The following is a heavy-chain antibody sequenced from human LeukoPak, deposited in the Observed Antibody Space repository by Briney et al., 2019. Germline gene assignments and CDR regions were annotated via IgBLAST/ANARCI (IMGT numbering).Heavy chain of an antibody. V-gene: IGHV5-51*01. D-gene: IGHD3-22*01. J-gene: IGHJ6*02. CDR3: ARRDSSGSSPYYYYGMDV. Sequence: GESLKISCKGSGYSFTSYWIGWVRQMPGKGLEWMGIIYPGNSDTRYNPSFQGQVTISADKSITTAYLQWSSLKASDTAMYYCARRDSSGSSPYYYYGMDVWGQGTTVTVSS. CDR1: GYSFTSYW. CDR2: IYPGNSDT.